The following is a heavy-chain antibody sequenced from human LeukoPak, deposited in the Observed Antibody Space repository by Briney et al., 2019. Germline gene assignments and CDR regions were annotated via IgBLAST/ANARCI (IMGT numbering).Heavy chain of an antibody. CDR1: GFTFSSYG. CDR3: AKYQRQWLPKGGFDY. V-gene: IGHV3-30*18. J-gene: IGHJ4*02. D-gene: IGHD6-19*01. CDR2: ISYDGNNK. Sequence: GGSLRLSCAASGFTFSSYGMHWVRQAPGKGLEWVVVISYDGNNKYYADSVKGRFTISRDNSKNTLYLQMDNLRAEDTAVYYCAKYQRQWLPKGGFDYWGQGTLVTVSS.